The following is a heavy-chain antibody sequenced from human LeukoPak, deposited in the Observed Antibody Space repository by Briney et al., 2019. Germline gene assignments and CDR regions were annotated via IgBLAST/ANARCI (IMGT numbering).Heavy chain of an antibody. J-gene: IGHJ4*02. Sequence: GGSLRLSCVASGFTFRSYWMTWVRQAPGKGLEWVANIKPDGSEIYYEDSVKDRFIISRDNAENSLFPQMNNLRAEDTAVYYCARDLNWETYWGQGTLVSVSS. CDR1: GFTFRSYW. CDR3: ARDLNWETY. D-gene: IGHD7-27*01. CDR2: IKPDGSEI. V-gene: IGHV3-7*01.